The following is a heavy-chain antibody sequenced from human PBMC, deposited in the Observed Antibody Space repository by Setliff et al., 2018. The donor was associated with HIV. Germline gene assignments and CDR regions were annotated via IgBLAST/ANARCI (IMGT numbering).Heavy chain of an antibody. CDR2: IKEDGSET. J-gene: IGHJ4*02. CDR1: GFTFSRYW. CDR3: ARDATRGGDFDY. Sequence: GGSLRLSCAASGFTFSRYWMTWVRQAPGKGLEWVANIKEDGSETYYVDSVKGRFTISRDNAKNSLYLQMNSLKVEDTAVYYCARDATRGGDFDYWGQGTLVTVSS. D-gene: IGHD1-26*01. V-gene: IGHV3-7*01.